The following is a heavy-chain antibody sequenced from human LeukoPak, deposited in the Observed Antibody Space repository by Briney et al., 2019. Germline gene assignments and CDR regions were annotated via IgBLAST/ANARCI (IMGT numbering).Heavy chain of an antibody. CDR2: ISYDGNDK. V-gene: IGHV3-30*04. Sequence: TGGSLRLSCAASGFTSVKHALHWVRQSPGKGLKWVVVISYDGNDKQYAESVKGRVTISRDNSKNTVSLQMDTLGPEDTAVYYCARDRETAADYYFDYWGQGTLVTVSS. D-gene: IGHD6-13*01. CDR3: ARDRETAADYYFDY. J-gene: IGHJ4*02. CDR1: GFTSVKHA.